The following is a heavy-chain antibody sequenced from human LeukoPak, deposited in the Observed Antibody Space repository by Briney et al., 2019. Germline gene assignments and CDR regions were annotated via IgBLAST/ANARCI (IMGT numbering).Heavy chain of an antibody. CDR1: GGSISSGGYY. CDR2: IYYSGST. V-gene: IGHV4-31*03. J-gene: IGHJ4*02. CDR3: AADYYDSSGYFDY. D-gene: IGHD3-22*01. Sequence: SETLSLTCTVSGGSISSGGYYWSWIRQHPGKGLEWIGYIYYSGSTYYNPSLKSRVTISVDTSKNQFSLKLSSVTAADTAVYYCAADYYDSSGYFDYWGQGTLVTVSS.